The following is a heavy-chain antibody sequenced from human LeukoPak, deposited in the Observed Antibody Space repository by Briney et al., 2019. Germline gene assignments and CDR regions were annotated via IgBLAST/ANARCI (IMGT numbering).Heavy chain of an antibody. D-gene: IGHD4-23*01. Sequence: KVSCKASGGTFSSYAISWVRQAPGQGLEWMGGIIPIFGTANYAQKFQGRVTITADESTSTAYMELSSLRSEDTAVYYCARAYLLETMVVNEYHDAFDIWGQGTMVTVSS. CDR3: ARAYLLETMVVNEYHDAFDI. V-gene: IGHV1-69*01. CDR1: GGTFSSYA. CDR2: IIPIFGTA. J-gene: IGHJ3*02.